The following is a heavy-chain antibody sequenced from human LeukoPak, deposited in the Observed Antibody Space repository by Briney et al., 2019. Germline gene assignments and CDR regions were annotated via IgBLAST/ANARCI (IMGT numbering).Heavy chain of an antibody. V-gene: IGHV1-2*02. CDR1: GYTFTGYY. D-gene: IGHD6-6*01. CDR3: ARDLAEISFIAAPDY. Sequence: ASVKVSCKASGYTFTGYYMHWVRQAPGQGLEWMGWINPNSGGTNYAQKFQGRVTMTRDTSISTAYMELSRLRSDDTAVYYCARDLAEISFIAAPDYWGQGTLVTVSS. CDR2: INPNSGGT. J-gene: IGHJ4*02.